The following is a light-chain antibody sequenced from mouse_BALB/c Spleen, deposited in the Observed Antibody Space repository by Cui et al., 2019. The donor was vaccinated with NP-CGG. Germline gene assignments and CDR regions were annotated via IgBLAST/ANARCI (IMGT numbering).Light chain of an antibody. CDR1: TGAVTTSNY. Sequence: VVTQEAALTTSPGETVTLTCRSSTGAVTTSNYANGVQEKPDHLFTGLIGGSNNRVPGVPARFSGSLVGDKAALTITGAQTEDEAIYFCALWYSNHWVFGGGTKLTVL. V-gene: IGLV1*01. CDR2: GSN. CDR3: ALWYSNHWV. J-gene: IGLJ1*01.